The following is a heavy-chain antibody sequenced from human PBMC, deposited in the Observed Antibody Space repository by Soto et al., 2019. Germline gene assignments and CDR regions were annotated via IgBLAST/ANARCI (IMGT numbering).Heavy chain of an antibody. CDR3: AGTTSHQWYYMDV. J-gene: IGHJ6*03. CDR1: GDSVSSNSAA. Sequence: QVQLQVSGPGLVKPSQTLSLTCAISGDSVSSNSAAWNWIRLSPSRGLEWLARTYYGSRWYNDYAVSVRSRITVNPDTSKNQFSLQLTSVAPEATAVYYCAGTTSHQWYYMDVWGKGTTVTVYS. CDR2: TYYGSRWYN. D-gene: IGHD1-7*01. V-gene: IGHV6-1*01.